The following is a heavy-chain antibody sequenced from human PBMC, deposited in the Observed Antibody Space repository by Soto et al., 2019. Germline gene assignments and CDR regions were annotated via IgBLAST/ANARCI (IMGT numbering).Heavy chain of an antibody. CDR3: ARGSVYYDFWSGYYGWFDP. CDR2: INHSGST. V-gene: IGHV4-34*01. CDR1: GGSFSGYY. J-gene: IGHJ5*02. D-gene: IGHD3-3*01. Sequence: SETLSLTCAVYGGSFSGYYWSWIRQPPGKGLEWIGEINHSGSTNYNPSLKSRVTISVDTSKNQFSLELSSVTAADTAVYYCARGSVYYDFWSGYYGWFDPWGQGTLVTVSS.